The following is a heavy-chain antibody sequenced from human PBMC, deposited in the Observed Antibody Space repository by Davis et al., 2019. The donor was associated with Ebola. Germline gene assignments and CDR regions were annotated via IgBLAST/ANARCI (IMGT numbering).Heavy chain of an antibody. Sequence: SLKISCAASGFTFSSYTMSWVRQAPGKGLEWVSGISWNSGSIGYADSVKGRFTISRDNAKNSLYLQMNSLRAEDTALYYCAKETSIISFYYDSSGYYFDYWGQGTLVTVSS. V-gene: IGHV3-9*01. CDR1: GFTFSSYT. CDR2: ISWNSGSI. D-gene: IGHD3-22*01. J-gene: IGHJ4*02. CDR3: AKETSIISFYYDSSGYYFDY.